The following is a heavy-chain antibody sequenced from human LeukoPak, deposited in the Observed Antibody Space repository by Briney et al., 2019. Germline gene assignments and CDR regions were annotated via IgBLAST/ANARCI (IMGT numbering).Heavy chain of an antibody. V-gene: IGHV4-38-2*02. CDR1: GYSISSGNY. D-gene: IGHD2-2*02. CDR3: ARAAYAIPTDSLYFDL. J-gene: IGHJ2*01. Sequence: SETLSLTCTVSGYSISSGNYWGWIRQPPGKRLEWMGSIDHSGSIYYNPSLKSRVTISVDTSKNQFSLKVSSVTAADTAVYYCARAAYAIPTDSLYFDLWGRGTLVTVSS. CDR2: IDHSGSI.